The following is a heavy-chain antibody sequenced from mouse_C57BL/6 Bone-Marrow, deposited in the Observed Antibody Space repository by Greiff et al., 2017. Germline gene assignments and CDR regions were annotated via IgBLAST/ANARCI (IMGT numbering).Heavy chain of an antibody. Sequence: EVKLVESGGGLVQPGGSMKLSCAASGFTFSDAWMDWVRQSPEKGLEWVAEIRNKANNPATYYAESVKGRFTISRDDSKSSVYLQMNSLRAEDTGIYYCTRTTVVFDYWGQGTTLTVSS. CDR3: TRTTVVFDY. CDR2: IRNKANNPAT. D-gene: IGHD1-1*01. CDR1: GFTFSDAW. V-gene: IGHV6-6*01. J-gene: IGHJ2*01.